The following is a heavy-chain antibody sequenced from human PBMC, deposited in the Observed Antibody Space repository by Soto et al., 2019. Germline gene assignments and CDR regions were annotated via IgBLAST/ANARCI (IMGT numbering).Heavy chain of an antibody. J-gene: IGHJ6*02. V-gene: IGHV4-59*01. CDR2: IYYSGST. Sequence: WETLSLTCTVSGGSISSYYWSWIRQPPGKGLEWIGYIYYSGSTNYNPSLKSRVTISVDTSKNQFSLKLSSVTAADTAVYYCARDRAYCGGDCFGVVYYYYGMDVWGQGTTVTVSS. CDR3: ARDRAYCGGDCFGVVYYYYGMDV. CDR1: GGSISSYY. D-gene: IGHD2-21*02.